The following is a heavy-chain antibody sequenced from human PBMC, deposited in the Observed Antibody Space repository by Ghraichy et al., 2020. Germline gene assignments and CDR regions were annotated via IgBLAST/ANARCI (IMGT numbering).Heavy chain of an antibody. CDR1: GGSFSGYY. CDR2: INHSGST. V-gene: IGHV4-34*01. D-gene: IGHD5-12*01. CDR3: ARHAWGGYFFDY. Sequence: SETLSLTCAVYGGSFSGYYWSWIRQPPGKGLEWIGEINHSGSTNYNPSLKSRVTISVDTSKNQFSLKLSSVTTADTAVYYCARHAWGGYFFDYWGQEPWSPSPQ. J-gene: IGHJ4*01.